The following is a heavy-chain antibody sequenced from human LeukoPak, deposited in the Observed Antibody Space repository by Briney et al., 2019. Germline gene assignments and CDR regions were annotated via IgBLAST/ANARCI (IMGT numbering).Heavy chain of an antibody. D-gene: IGHD4-17*01. J-gene: IGHJ4*02. V-gene: IGHV3-30-3*01. CDR2: ISYDGSNK. Sequence: PGGSLRLSCAASGFTFSSYAMHWVRQAPGKGLEWVAVISYDGSNKYYADSVKGRFTISRANSKNTLYLQMNSLRAEDPAVYYCARGFPLQYGDYGVFDYWGQGTLVTVSS. CDR1: GFTFSSYA. CDR3: ARGFPLQYGDYGVFDY.